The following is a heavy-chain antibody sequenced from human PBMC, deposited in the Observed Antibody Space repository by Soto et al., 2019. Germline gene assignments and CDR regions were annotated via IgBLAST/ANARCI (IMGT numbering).Heavy chain of an antibody. CDR2: IIPMFGTA. CDR1: GGTFSTYA. V-gene: IGHV1-69*12. Sequence: QVQLVQSGAEVKKPESSVKVSCKAPGGTFSTYAIRWVRQAPGQGLEWMGGIIPMFGTANYAQRFQDRVTMTADESTNTVYMELSSLRSEDTAVYFCASGIQLWLRRINNGYSGWGQGTLVTVSS. CDR3: ASGIQLWLRRINNGYSG. J-gene: IGHJ4*02. D-gene: IGHD5-18*01.